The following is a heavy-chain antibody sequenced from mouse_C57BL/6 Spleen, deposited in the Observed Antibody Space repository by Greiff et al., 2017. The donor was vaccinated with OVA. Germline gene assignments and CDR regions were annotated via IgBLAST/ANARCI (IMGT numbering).Heavy chain of an antibody. CDR3: ARTSGSRPPYFDY. V-gene: IGHV1-69*01. CDR2: IDPSDSYT. CDR1: GYTFTSYW. D-gene: IGHD1-1*01. Sequence: QVQLKQPGAELVMPGASVKLSCKASGYTFTSYWMHWVKQRPGQGLEWIGEIDPSDSYTNYNQKFKGKSTLTVDKSSSTAYMQLSSLTSEDSAVYYCARTSGSRPPYFDYWGQGTTLTVSS. J-gene: IGHJ2*01.